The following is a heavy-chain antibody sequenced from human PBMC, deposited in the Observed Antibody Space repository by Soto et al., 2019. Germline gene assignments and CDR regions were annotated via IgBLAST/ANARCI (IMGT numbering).Heavy chain of an antibody. CDR2: ISGSGAST. V-gene: IGHV3-23*01. CDR3: AKKHRVINVITSFDN. D-gene: IGHD3-16*01. Sequence: GGSLKISCVASGFTFNKYALAWVRQAPGKGLEWVSAISGSGASTYDADSVKGRFTISRDNSNNTLYLQMNSLRAEDTAVYYCAKKHRVINVITSFDNWGQGTPVTVSS. CDR1: GFTFNKYA. J-gene: IGHJ4*02.